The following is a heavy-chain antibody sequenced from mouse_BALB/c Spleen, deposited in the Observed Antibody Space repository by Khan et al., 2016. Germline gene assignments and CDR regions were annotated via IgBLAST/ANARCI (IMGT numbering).Heavy chain of an antibody. CDR3: AREGLYGNYLDY. Sequence: QIQLVQSGPELKKPGETVKISCKASGYTFTNYGMNWVKQAPGKGLKWMGWINTYTGEPTYADDFKGRFAFSLETSASTAYLQINNLKNEDTATYFCAREGLYGNYLDYWGQGTTLTVSS. J-gene: IGHJ2*01. D-gene: IGHD2-1*01. V-gene: IGHV9-3-1*01. CDR2: INTYTGEP. CDR1: GYTFTNYG.